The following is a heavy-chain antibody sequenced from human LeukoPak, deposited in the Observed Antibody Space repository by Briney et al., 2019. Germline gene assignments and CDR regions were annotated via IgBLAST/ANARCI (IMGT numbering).Heavy chain of an antibody. CDR2: INPNNGGT. CDR1: GYTFTGHY. V-gene: IGHV1-2*02. CDR3: ARGYALYSGRYIDFDY. D-gene: IGHD1-26*01. J-gene: IGHJ4*02. Sequence: GASVKVSCKASGYTFTGHYMRWVRQAPGQGLEWMGWINPNNGGTNYAQKFQGRVTMTRDTSISTAYMELSRLRSDDTAVYYCARGYALYSGRYIDFDYWGQGTLVTVSS.